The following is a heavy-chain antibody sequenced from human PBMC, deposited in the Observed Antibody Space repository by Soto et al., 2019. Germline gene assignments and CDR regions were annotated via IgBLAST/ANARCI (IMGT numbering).Heavy chain of an antibody. CDR2: ISAYNGNT. V-gene: IGHV1-18*01. CDR3: ARVQKDIVLVPAATPPYYYGMDV. D-gene: IGHD2-2*01. Sequence: QVQLVQSGAEVKKPGASVKVSCKASGYTFTSYGISWVRQAPGQGLEWMGWISAYNGNTSYAQKLQGRVTMTTDTSTSTAYMELRSLRSDDTAVYYCARVQKDIVLVPAATPPYYYGMDVWGQGTTVTVSS. CDR1: GYTFTSYG. J-gene: IGHJ6*02.